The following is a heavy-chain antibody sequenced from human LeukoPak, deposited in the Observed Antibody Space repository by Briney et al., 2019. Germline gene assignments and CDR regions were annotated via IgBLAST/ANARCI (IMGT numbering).Heavy chain of an antibody. CDR1: GYTFTSYD. CDR3: ARVEGGYCSGGSCYFWDGYYYYYGMDV. Sequence: ASVKVSFKASGYTFTSYDINWVRQATGQGLEWMGWMNPNSGNTGYAQKFQGRVTMTRNTSISTAYMELSSLRSEDTAVYYCARVEGGYCSGGSCYFWDGYYYYYGMDVWGQGTTVTVSS. J-gene: IGHJ6*02. D-gene: IGHD2-15*01. V-gene: IGHV1-8*01. CDR2: MNPNSGNT.